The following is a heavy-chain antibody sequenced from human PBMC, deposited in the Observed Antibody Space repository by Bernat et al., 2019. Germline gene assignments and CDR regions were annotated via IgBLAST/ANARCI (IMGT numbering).Heavy chain of an antibody. D-gene: IGHD5/OR15-5a*01. CDR3: ATSSTQYYYYYYMDV. CDR2: ISWNSGSI. V-gene: IGHV3-9*01. J-gene: IGHJ6*03. CDR1: GFTFDDYA. Sequence: EVQLLESGGGLVQPGRSLRLSCAASGFTFDDYAMHWVRQAPGKGLEWVSGISWNSGSIGYADSVKGRFTISRDNAKNSLYLQMNSLRAEDTALYYCATSSTQYYYYYYMDVWGKGTTVTVSS.